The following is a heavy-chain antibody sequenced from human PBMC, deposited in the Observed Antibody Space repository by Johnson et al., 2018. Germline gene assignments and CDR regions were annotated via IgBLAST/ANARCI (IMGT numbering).Heavy chain of an antibody. CDR3: ARGRGSPRGPARWWDHI. D-gene: IGHD2-8*02. V-gene: IGHV4-59*01. Sequence: VQLQESGPGLVKPSETLSLTCTVSGGSISSYYWSWIRQPPGKGLEWIGYIYYSGSTNSNPSLKRRVTITVDTSKNQFSRKLSSVTAADTAVYYCARGRGSPRGPARWWDHIWGQGTMVTVSS. J-gene: IGHJ3*02. CDR2: IYYSGST. CDR1: GGSISSYY.